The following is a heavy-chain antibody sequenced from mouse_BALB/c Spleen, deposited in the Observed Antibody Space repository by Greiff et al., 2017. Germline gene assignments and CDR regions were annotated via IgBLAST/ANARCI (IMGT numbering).Heavy chain of an antibody. J-gene: IGHJ2*01. D-gene: IGHD4-1*01. Sequence: EVQVVESGGGLVKPGGSLKLSCAASGFTFSSYAMSWVRQTPEKRLEWVASISSGGSTYYPDSVKGRFTISRDNARNILYLQMSSLRSEDTAMYYCARNWDYFDYWGQGTTLTVSS. CDR3: ARNWDYFDY. V-gene: IGHV5-6-5*01. CDR2: ISSGGST. CDR1: GFTFSSYA.